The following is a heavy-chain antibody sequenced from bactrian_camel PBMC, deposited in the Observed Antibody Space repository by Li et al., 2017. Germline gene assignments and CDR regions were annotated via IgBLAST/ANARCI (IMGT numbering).Heavy chain of an antibody. CDR3: AARRDCSGGYCFPRSPCY. CDR2: ISTGGSTT. D-gene: IGHD2*01. J-gene: IGHJ4*01. Sequence: HVQLVESGGGLVQPGGSLRLSCVASGFTFSNYAMSWVRQAPGKGLQWVSSISTGGSTTYYTDSVKGRFTISRDNAKNTVFLQMNSLKTEDTAVYYCAARRDCSGGYCFPRSPCYWGQGTQVTVS. CDR1: GFTFSNYA. V-gene: IGHV3-2*01.